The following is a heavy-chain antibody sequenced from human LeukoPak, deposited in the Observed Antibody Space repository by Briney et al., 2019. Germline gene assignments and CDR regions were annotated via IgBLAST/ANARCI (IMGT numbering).Heavy chain of an antibody. D-gene: IGHD3-22*01. CDR3: ARGDRLYYYMDV. Sequence: SETLSLTCTVSGGSISSYYWSWIRQPPGKGLEWIGYIYYSGSTNYNPSLKSRVTISVDTSKNQFSLKLSSVTAADTAVYYCARGDRLYYYMDVWGKGTTVTVSS. CDR1: GGSISSYY. CDR2: IYYSGST. J-gene: IGHJ6*03. V-gene: IGHV4-59*08.